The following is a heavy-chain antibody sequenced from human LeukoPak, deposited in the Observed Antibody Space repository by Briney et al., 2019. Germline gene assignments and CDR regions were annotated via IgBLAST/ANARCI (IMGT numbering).Heavy chain of an antibody. CDR3: AKDDRTVPNGY. V-gene: IGHV3-23*01. CDR2: ISGSGGGT. Sequence: GGSLRLSCAASGFTFSTYAMSWVRQAAGKGLEWVSLISGSGGGTYYADSVKGRFTISRDNSKNTLYLQMNSLRAEDTAVYYCAKDDRTVPNGYWGQGTLVTVSS. D-gene: IGHD1-1*01. J-gene: IGHJ4*02. CDR1: GFTFSTYA.